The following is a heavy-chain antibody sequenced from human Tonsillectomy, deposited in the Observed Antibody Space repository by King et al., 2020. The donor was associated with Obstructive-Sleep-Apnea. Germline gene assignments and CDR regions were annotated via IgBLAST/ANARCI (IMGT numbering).Heavy chain of an antibody. Sequence: VQLVQSGGGLVKPGGSLRLSCAASGFTFSSYSMNWVRQAPGKGLEWVSSISSSSSYIYYADSVKGRFTISRDNAKNSLYLQMNSLRAEDTAVYYCARDSDLDPGSVLIDYWGQGTLVTVSS. CDR2: ISSSSSYI. CDR3: ARDSDLDPGSVLIDY. D-gene: IGHD3-10*01. V-gene: IGHV3-21*01. J-gene: IGHJ4*02. CDR1: GFTFSSYS.